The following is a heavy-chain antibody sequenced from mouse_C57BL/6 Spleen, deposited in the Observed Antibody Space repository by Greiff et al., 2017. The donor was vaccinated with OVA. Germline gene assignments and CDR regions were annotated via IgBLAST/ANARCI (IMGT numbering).Heavy chain of an antibody. CDR3: ARSDSSGYDYYAMDY. D-gene: IGHD3-2*02. J-gene: IGHJ4*01. Sequence: EVQRVESGGGLVQPGGSLSLSCAASGFTFTDYYMSWVRQPPGKALEWLGFIRNKANGYTTEYSASVKGRFTISRDNSQSILYLQMNALRAEDSATYYCARSDSSGYDYYAMDYWGQGTSVTVSS. CDR2: IRNKANGYTT. V-gene: IGHV7-3*01. CDR1: GFTFTDYY.